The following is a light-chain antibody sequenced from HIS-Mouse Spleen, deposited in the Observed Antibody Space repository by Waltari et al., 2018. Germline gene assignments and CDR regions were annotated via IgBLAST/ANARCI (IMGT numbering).Light chain of an antibody. CDR2: RNN. J-gene: IGLJ3*02. CDR3: AAWDDSLSGPV. Sequence: QSVLTHPPSASGTPGQRVPLSCSGSSPTIGSHYVYWYQQLPGTAPKLLIYRNNQRPSGVPDRFSGSKSGTSASLAISGLRSEDEADYYCAAWDDSLSGPVFGGGTKLTVL. V-gene: IGLV1-47*01. CDR1: SPTIGSHY.